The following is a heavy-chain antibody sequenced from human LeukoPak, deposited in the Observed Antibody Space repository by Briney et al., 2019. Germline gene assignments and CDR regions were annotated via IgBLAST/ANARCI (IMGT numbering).Heavy chain of an antibody. CDR1: GFTFSSYA. V-gene: IGHV3-30*18. CDR2: ISYDGNDK. D-gene: IGHD4-17*01. J-gene: IGHJ6*02. CDR3: AKEYYGDYGMDV. Sequence: GGSLRLSCAASGFTFSSYAMHWVRQAPGKGLEWVAVISYDGNDKYYVDSVKGRFTISRDNAKNSLYLQMNSLRAEDTALYYCAKEYYGDYGMDVWGQGTTVTVSS.